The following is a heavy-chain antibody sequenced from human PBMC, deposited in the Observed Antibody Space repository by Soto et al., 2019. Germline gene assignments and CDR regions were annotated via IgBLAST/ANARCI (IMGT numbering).Heavy chain of an antibody. CDR2: INPNSGGT. Sequence: ASVKVSCKASGYTFTGYYMHWVRQAPGQGLEWMGWINPNSGGTNYAQKFQGWVTMTRDTSISTAYMELSRLRSDDTAVYYCATSAGEQLERQGGLDAFDIWGQGTMVTVSS. D-gene: IGHD1-1*01. CDR3: ATSAGEQLERQGGLDAFDI. V-gene: IGHV1-2*04. J-gene: IGHJ3*02. CDR1: GYTFTGYY.